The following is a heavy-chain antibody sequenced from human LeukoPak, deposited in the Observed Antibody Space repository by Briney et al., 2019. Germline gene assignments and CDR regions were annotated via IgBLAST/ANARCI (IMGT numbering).Heavy chain of an antibody. J-gene: IGHJ6*03. CDR3: ARHVAVAVHYMDV. Sequence: SETLSLTCNVSGASIRSGRNYWGWIRQSPGKGLEWIGSIYYSGSSSYNPSLQSRVSISVDTSKNQFSLKLSSVTAADTAVYYCARHVAVAVHYMDVWGKGTTVTVSS. CDR1: GASIRSGRNY. CDR2: IYYSGSS. D-gene: IGHD6-19*01. V-gene: IGHV4-39*01.